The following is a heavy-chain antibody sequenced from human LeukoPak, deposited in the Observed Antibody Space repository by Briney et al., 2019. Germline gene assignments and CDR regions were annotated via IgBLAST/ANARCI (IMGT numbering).Heavy chain of an antibody. V-gene: IGHV4-34*01. D-gene: IGHD1-14*01. Sequence: SETLSLTCAVSGGSFSGYYWSWIRQPPGKGVEWIWEINHSGSTSYNPSLKSRVTISLATSKNQFSLKLSSVTGADTAVYYCARKPGGYYYYYMDVWGKGTTVTVSS. CDR3: ARKPGGYYYYYMDV. CDR1: GGSFSGYY. J-gene: IGHJ6*03. CDR2: INHSGST.